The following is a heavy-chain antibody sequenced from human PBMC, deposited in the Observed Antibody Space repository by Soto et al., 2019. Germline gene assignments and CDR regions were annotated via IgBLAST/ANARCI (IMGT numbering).Heavy chain of an antibody. V-gene: IGHV4-59*08. CDR3: AREYCSSTGCYKNWFDP. D-gene: IGHD2-2*01. J-gene: IGHJ5*02. CDR2: IYYSGST. Sequence: ETLSLTCTVSGGSISSYYWSWIRQPPGKGLEWIGYIYYSGSTNYNPSLKSRVTISVDTSKNQFSLKLSSVTAADTAVYYRAREYCSSTGCYKNWFDPWGQGTLVTVSS. CDR1: GGSISSYY.